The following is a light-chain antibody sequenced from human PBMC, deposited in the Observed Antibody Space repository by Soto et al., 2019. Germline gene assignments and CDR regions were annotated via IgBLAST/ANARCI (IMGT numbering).Light chain of an antibody. CDR3: QQYGSSQIT. CDR2: GAS. V-gene: IGKV3-20*01. J-gene: IGKJ5*01. CDR1: QSVSSSY. Sequence: EIVLTQSPGTLSLSPGERATLSCRASQSVSSSYLAWYQQKPGQAPRLLIYGASSRATGIPDRFSGSGSGTDFTLTISRLEPEDLAVYYCQQYGSSQITFGQGTRLEIK.